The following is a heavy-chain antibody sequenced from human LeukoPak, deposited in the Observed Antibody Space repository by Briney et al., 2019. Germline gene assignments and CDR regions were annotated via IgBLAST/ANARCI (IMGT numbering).Heavy chain of an antibody. CDR3: TRHIRDIVVVPAAPSVNYYYYMDV. Sequence: VGSLRLSCAASGFTFSGSAMHWVRQASGKGLEWVGRIRSKANSYATAYAASVKGRFTISRDDSKNTAYLQMNSLKTEDTAVYYCTRHIRDIVVVPAAPSVNYYYYMDVWGKGTTVTVSS. CDR2: IRSKANSYAT. J-gene: IGHJ6*03. D-gene: IGHD2-2*01. V-gene: IGHV3-73*01. CDR1: GFTFSGSA.